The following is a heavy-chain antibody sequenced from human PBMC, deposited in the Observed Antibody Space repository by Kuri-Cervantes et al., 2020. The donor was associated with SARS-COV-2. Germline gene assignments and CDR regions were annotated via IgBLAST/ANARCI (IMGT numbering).Heavy chain of an antibody. D-gene: IGHD5/OR15-5a*01. CDR2: VIPIFATT. CDR1: GGTFSSDG. V-gene: IGHV1-69*06. Sequence: SVKVSCKASGGTFSSDGINWVRQAPGQGLEWMEGVIPIFATTNYAQKFQGRVTITADKSTSTAYMELSNLQSEDTAVYYCARDQIPVSPTDYQYGLDVWGQGTTVTVSS. CDR3: ARDQIPVSPTDYQYGLDV. J-gene: IGHJ6*02.